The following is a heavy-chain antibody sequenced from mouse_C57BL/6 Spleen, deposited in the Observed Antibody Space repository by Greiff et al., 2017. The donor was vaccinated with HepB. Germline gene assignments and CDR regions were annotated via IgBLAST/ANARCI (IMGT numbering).Heavy chain of an antibody. CDR2: IYPGDGDT. V-gene: IGHV1-82*01. CDR1: GYAFSSSW. J-gene: IGHJ4*01. D-gene: IGHD2-1*01. Sequence: VQLVESGPELVKPGASVKISCKASGYAFSSSWMNWVKQRPGKGLEWIGRIYPGDGDTNYNGKFKGKATLTADKSSSTAYMQLSSLTSEDSAVYFCAREGVYYGNYRTYAMDYWGQGTSVTVSS. CDR3: AREGVYYGNYRTYAMDY.